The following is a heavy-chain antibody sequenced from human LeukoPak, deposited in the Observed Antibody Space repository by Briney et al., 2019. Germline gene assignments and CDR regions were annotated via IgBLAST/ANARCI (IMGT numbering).Heavy chain of an antibody. CDR1: GFTFSNHA. CDR2: VWYDGNRK. J-gene: IGHJ6*03. Sequence: GGSLRLSCAASGFTFSNHAMHWVRQAPGKGLEWVTLVWYDGNRKYYADSVKGRFTISRDNAKNSLYLQMNSLRAEDTAVYYCAREGYSYGTYYYNYMDVWGKGTTVTVSS. V-gene: IGHV3-33*01. CDR3: AREGYSYGTYYYNYMDV. D-gene: IGHD5-18*01.